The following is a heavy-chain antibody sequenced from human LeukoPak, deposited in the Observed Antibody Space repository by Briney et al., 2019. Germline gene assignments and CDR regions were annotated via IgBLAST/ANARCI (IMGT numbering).Heavy chain of an antibody. CDR3: AREAALLGGYDAFDI. V-gene: IGHV4-59*01. CDR1: GGSISNYY. Sequence: SETLSLTCTVSGGSISNYYWSWIRQPPGKGLEWIGYIYYSGSTNYNPSLKSRVTISVDTSKNQFSLKLSSVTAADTAVYYCAREAALLGGYDAFDIWGQGTMVTVSS. CDR2: IYYSGST. D-gene: IGHD3-16*01. J-gene: IGHJ3*02.